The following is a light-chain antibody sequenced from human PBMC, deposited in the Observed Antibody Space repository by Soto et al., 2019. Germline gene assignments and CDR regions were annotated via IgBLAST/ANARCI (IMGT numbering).Light chain of an antibody. CDR1: QDISDY. Sequence: DIQMTQSPSSLSASVGDRVTISCQASQDISDYLNWYQQKPGKAPKLLIYGASNLETGVPSRFSGSGSGTDFTFTISSLQPEDIGTYYCQQYDNLPLTFGGGTKVEIK. CDR2: GAS. CDR3: QQYDNLPLT. J-gene: IGKJ4*01. V-gene: IGKV1-33*01.